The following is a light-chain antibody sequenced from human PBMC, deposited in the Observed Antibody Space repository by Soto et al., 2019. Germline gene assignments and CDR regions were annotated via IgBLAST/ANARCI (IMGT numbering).Light chain of an antibody. CDR3: SSYSTTTTPQWV. CDR2: KVS. Sequence: QSALTQPPSASGSPGQSVTISCTGTSSDVGAFNYVSWYQQHPGRAPKLVIYKVSDRPSGVSTRLSASKSGNTASLTISGLQAEDEADYYCSSYSTTTTPQWVFGGGTKLTVL. CDR1: SSDVGAFNY. V-gene: IGLV2-14*01. J-gene: IGLJ3*02.